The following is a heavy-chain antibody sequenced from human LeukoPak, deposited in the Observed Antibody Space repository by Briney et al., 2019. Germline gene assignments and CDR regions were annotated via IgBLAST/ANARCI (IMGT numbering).Heavy chain of an antibody. V-gene: IGHV5-51*01. CDR3: ARLGGSGSPDY. J-gene: IGHJ4*02. D-gene: IGHD3-10*01. CDR1: GYSFTSYW. Sequence: KVSCKCSGYSFTSYWIGWVRQMPGKGLEWMGIIYPGDSNPRYSPSFQGQVTISADKSISTAYVQWSSLKASDTAMYYCARLGGSGSPDYWGQGTLVTVSS. CDR2: IYPGDSNP.